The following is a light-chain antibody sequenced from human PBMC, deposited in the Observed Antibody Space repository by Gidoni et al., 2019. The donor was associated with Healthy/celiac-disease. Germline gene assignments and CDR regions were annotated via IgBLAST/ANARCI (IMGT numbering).Light chain of an antibody. CDR2: GAS. CDR1: QSVSSSY. J-gene: IGKJ3*01. V-gene: IGKV3-20*01. CDR3: QQYGSSLT. Sequence: LVLTQSPGTLSLSPGERATLSCSASQSVSSSYLAWYQQKPGQAPRLLIYGASSRATGIPDRFSGSGSGTDFTLTISRLEPEDFAVYYWQQYGSSLTFGPGTKVDIK.